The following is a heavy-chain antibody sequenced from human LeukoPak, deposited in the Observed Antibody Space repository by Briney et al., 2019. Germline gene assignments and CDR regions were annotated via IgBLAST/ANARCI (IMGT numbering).Heavy chain of an antibody. CDR2: IYNSGST. CDR3: ARDRELGY. D-gene: IGHD3-10*01. J-gene: IGHJ4*02. Sequence: TSETLSLTCTVSGGSLSVYYWSWMRQPPGKGLEWIGYIYNSGSTNYNPSLKGRLTISVDTSKNQFSLKLSSVTAADTAVYYCARDRELGYWGQGTLVTVSS. V-gene: IGHV4-59*01. CDR1: GGSLSVYY.